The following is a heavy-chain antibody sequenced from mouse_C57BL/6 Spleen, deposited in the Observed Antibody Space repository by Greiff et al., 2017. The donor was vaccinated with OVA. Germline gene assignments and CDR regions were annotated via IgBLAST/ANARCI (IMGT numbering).Heavy chain of an antibody. CDR3: ARSSSSAWFAY. V-gene: IGHV1-50*01. CDR1: GYTFTSYW. CDR2: IDPSDSYT. J-gene: IGHJ3*01. D-gene: IGHD1-1*01. Sequence: QVQLKQPGAELVKPGASVKLSCKASGYTFTSYWMQWVKQRPGQGLEWIGEIDPSDSYTNYNQKFKGKATLTVDTSSSTAYMQLSSLTSEDSAVYYCARSSSSAWFAYWGQGTLVTVSA.